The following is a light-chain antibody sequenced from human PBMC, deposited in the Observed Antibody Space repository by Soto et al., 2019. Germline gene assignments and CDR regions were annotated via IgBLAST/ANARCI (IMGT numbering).Light chain of an antibody. CDR3: SSYTSSSTVV. CDR1: SSDVGGYNY. V-gene: IGLV2-14*01. J-gene: IGLJ2*01. CDR2: EVS. Sequence: QSALTQPASVSGSAGQSITISCTGSSSDVGGYNYVSWYQQQPGKAPKLMIYEVSNRPSGVSNRFSGSKSGNTASLTISGLQAEDESDYYCSSYTSSSTVVFGGGTKLTV.